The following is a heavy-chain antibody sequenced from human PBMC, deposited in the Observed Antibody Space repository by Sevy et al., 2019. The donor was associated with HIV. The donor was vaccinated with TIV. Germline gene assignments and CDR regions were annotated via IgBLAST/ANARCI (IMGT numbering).Heavy chain of an antibody. V-gene: IGHV2-5*02. Sequence: SGPTLVNPTQTLTLTCTFSGFSLTTNGVGVGWIRQPPGKALEWLAIIYWDDDKPYSPSLKNRLTITKDTSKNQVVLTMTNMDPLDTATYYCARRRVLGYCSSDSCHCWAEDAFDIWGQGTMVTVSS. J-gene: IGHJ3*02. CDR2: IYWDDDK. CDR1: GFSLTTNGVG. D-gene: IGHD2-2*01. CDR3: ARRRVLGYCSSDSCHCWAEDAFDI.